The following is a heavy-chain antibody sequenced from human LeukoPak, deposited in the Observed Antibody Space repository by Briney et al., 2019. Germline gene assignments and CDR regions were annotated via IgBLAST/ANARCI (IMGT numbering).Heavy chain of an antibody. V-gene: IGHV4-39*07. Sequence: PSETLSLTCTVSGGSISSSSYYWGWIRQPPGKGLEWIGSIYYSGSTYYNPSLESRVTISVDTSKNQFSLKLSSVTAADTAVYYCARVPSGSYYYFDYWGQGTLVTVSS. D-gene: IGHD1-26*01. CDR3: ARVPSGSYYYFDY. J-gene: IGHJ4*02. CDR2: IYYSGST. CDR1: GGSISSSSYY.